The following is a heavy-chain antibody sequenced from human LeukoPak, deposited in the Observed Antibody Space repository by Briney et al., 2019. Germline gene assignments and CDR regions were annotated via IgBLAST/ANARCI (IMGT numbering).Heavy chain of an antibody. Sequence: PGGSLRLSCAASGFTFDDYAMHWVRQAPGKGLEWVSLISWDGGSTYYADSVKGRFTISRDNSKNSLYLQMNSLRAEDTALYYCAKDNARDGSLSGFDYWGQGTQVTVSS. J-gene: IGHJ4*02. CDR3: AKDNARDGSLSGFDY. V-gene: IGHV3-43D*03. CDR2: ISWDGGST. CDR1: GFTFDDYA. D-gene: IGHD5-24*01.